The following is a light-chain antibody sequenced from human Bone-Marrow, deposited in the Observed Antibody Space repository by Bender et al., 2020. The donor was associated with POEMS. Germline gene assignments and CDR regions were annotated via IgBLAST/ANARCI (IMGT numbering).Light chain of an antibody. CDR3: QSYDNSLGGWV. CDR2: RNN. Sequence: QSVLTQPPSASGTPGQTVTISCSGSSSNIGTSYVYWYQQIPGTAPKLLIHRNNQRPSGVPDRFSGSKSGTSASLAITGLQAEDEGDYYCQSYDNSLGGWVFGGGTKLTVL. J-gene: IGLJ3*02. CDR1: SSNIGTSY. V-gene: IGLV1-47*01.